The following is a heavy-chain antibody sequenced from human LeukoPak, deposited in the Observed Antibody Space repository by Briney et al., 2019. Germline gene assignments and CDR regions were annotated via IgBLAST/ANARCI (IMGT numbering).Heavy chain of an antibody. V-gene: IGHV4-31*03. Sequence: SETLSLTCTVSGGSISSGGFYWSWIRQHPGKGLEWIAYIYYSGRTYYNPSLKSRLTISLDTSKNQFSLKLSSVTAADTAVYYCARSGGYSYGYFDYWGQGTLVIVSS. CDR1: GGSISSGGFY. CDR3: ARSGGYSYGYFDY. J-gene: IGHJ4*02. D-gene: IGHD5-18*01. CDR2: IYYSGRT.